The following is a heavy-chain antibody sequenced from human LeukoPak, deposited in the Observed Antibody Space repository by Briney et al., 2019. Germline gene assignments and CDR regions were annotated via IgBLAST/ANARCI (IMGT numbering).Heavy chain of an antibody. V-gene: IGHV1-2*02. CDR2: IDPHSGGT. J-gene: IGHJ3*02. D-gene: IGHD3-22*01. Sequence: ASVKVSCKASGYTFSDYYMLWVRQAPGQGLEWMGWIDPHSGGTNYAQNFQGRVTMTRDTSISTAYMELSRLRSDDTAVYYCAREYYDSSGRKHGFDIWGQGTMVTVSS. CDR1: GYTFSDYY. CDR3: AREYYDSSGRKHGFDI.